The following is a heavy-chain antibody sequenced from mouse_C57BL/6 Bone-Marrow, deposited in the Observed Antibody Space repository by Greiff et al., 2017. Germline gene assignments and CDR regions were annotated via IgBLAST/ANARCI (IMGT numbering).Heavy chain of an antibody. V-gene: IGHV1-82*01. J-gene: IGHJ2*01. CDR1: GYAFSSSW. D-gene: IGHD2-2*01. CDR2: IYPGDGDT. CDR3: ARWEVTDYFDY. Sequence: QVQLQQSGPELVKPGASVKISCKASGYAFSSSWMNWVKQRPGKGLEWIGRIYPGDGDTNYNGKFKGKATLTADKSSSTAYMQLSSLTSEDSAVYFCARWEVTDYFDYWGQGTTLTVSS.